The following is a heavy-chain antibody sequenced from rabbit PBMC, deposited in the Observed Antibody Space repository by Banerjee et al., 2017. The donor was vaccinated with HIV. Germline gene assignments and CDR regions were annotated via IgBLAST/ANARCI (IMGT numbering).Heavy chain of an antibody. CDR3: ARDRSYSTLSQYYFKL. D-gene: IGHD8-1*01. Sequence: QSLEESGGDLVKPEGSLTLTCTASGVSFSYSSYMCWVRQAPGKGLEWIACINASTGKPVYATWASGRLTISRTSSTTVTLRMTSLTAADRATYFCARDRSYSTLSQYYFKLWGQGTLVTVS. CDR2: INASTGKP. J-gene: IGHJ4*01. CDR1: GVSFSYSSY. V-gene: IGHV1S40*01.